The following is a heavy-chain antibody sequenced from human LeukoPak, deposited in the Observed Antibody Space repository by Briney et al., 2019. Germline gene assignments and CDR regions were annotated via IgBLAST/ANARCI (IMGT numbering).Heavy chain of an antibody. CDR1: GYTFTSYY. CDR3: ARGDSWFDP. V-gene: IGHV1-46*01. Sequence: GASVKVSCKASGYTFTSYYMHWVRQAPGQGLEWMGIINPSGGSTNYAQKFQGRVTITADESTSTAYMELSSLRSEDTAVYYCARGDSWFDPWGQGTLVTVSS. J-gene: IGHJ5*02. CDR2: INPSGGST.